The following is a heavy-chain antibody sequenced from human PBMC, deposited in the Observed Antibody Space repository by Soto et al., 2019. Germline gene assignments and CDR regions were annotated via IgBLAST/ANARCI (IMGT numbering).Heavy chain of an antibody. Sequence: EVQLVESGGGLVQPGGSLRLSCAASGFTFSSYWMHWVRQAPGKGLVWVSRINSDGSSTSYADSVKGRFTISRDNAKNTLYLQMNSLRAEDTAVYYCPRVRNTIFGVVIAFDAFDIWGQGTMVTVSS. J-gene: IGHJ3*02. CDR3: PRVRNTIFGVVIAFDAFDI. CDR2: INSDGSST. CDR1: GFTFSSYW. V-gene: IGHV3-74*01. D-gene: IGHD3-3*01.